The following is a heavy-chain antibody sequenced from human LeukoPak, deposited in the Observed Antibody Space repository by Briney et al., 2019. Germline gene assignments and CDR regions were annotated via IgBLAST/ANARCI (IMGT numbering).Heavy chain of an antibody. J-gene: IGHJ4*02. CDR3: ARAPSPIDFWSGYYIN. Sequence: WASVKVSCKASGYTFTSYAMNWVRQAPGQGLEWMGWINTNTGNPTYAQGSTGRFVFSLDTSVSTAYLQISSLKAEDTAVYYCARAPSPIDFWSGYYINWGQGTLVTVSS. CDR1: GYTFTSYA. V-gene: IGHV7-4-1*02. D-gene: IGHD3-3*01. CDR2: INTNTGNP.